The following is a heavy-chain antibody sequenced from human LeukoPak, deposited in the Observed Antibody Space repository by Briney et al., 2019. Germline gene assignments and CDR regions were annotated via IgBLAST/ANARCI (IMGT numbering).Heavy chain of an antibody. CDR1: GGSISSYY. D-gene: IGHD6-13*01. Sequence: KPSETLSLTCTVSGGSISSYYWSWIRQPAGKGLEWIGRIYTSGSTNYNPSLKSRVTMSVDTSKNQFSLKLSSVTAADTPVYYCARDRVSSWYLGFDYWGQGTLVTVSS. V-gene: IGHV4-4*07. J-gene: IGHJ4*02. CDR3: ARDRVSSWYLGFDY. CDR2: IYTSGST.